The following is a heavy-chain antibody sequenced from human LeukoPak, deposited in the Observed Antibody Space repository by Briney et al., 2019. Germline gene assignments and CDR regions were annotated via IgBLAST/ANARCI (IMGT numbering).Heavy chain of an antibody. CDR2: INHSGST. J-gene: IGHJ4*02. Sequence: SETLSLTCAVYGGSFSGYYWSWIRQPPGKGLEWIGEINHSGSTDYNPSLKNRVTISVDTSNNQFSLKLNSVTAADTAVYFCARDLSGSLYFDYWGQGVLVTVSS. CDR1: GGSFSGYY. V-gene: IGHV4-34*01. CDR3: ARDLSGSLYFDY. D-gene: IGHD3-10*01.